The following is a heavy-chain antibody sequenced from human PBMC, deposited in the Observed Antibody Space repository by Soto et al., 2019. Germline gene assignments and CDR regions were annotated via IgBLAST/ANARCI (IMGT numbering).Heavy chain of an antibody. CDR2: INEDGSVI. V-gene: IGHV3-74*01. CDR1: GFTFSNYW. Sequence: EVQLVESGGGLVQPGGSLRLSCAPSGFTFSNYWMHWVRQAPGKGLEWVSRINEDGSVISYADSVKGRFTIYRDNGKNTLYLQMNSLRVEDTAVYYCVRDLIIVITTGEDFDDWRQGNLVTVSS. J-gene: IGHJ4*02. D-gene: IGHD1-26*01. CDR3: VRDLIIVITTGEDFDD.